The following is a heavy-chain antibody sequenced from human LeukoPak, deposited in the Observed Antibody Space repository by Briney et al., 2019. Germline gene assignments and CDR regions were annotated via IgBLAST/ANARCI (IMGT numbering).Heavy chain of an antibody. D-gene: IGHD2-15*01. V-gene: IGHV3-53*01. CDR2: IYSGGST. J-gene: IGHJ3*01. Sequence: GGSLRLSCAASGFTVGNNYLSWVRQAPGKGLECVSIIYSGGSTYYADSVKGRFTISIDNSKNTVYLQINSLRADDTAVYYCAREGYCSGGSCSGQGGLHWGQGTMVTVSS. CDR1: GFTVGNNY. CDR3: AREGYCSGGSCSGQGGLH.